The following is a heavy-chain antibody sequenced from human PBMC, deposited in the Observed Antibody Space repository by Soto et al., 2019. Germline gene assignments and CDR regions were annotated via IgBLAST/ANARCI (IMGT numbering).Heavy chain of an antibody. CDR2: IYYSGST. V-gene: IGHV4-59*01. J-gene: IGHJ4*02. Sequence: PSGTLSLTCTVSGGSISSYYWSGIRQPPGKGLEWIGYIYYSGSTNYNPSLKSRVTISVDTSKNQFSLKLSSVTAADTAVYYCARERISHSYLDYWGQGTLVTVSS. CDR1: GGSISSYY. CDR3: ARERISHSYLDY.